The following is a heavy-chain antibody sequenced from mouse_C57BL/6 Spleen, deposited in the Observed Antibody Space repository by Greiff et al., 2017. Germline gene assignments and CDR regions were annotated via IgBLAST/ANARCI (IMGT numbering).Heavy chain of an antibody. CDR2: IYPSDSET. CDR3: ARESLLNWGLDY. Sequence: VQLQQPGAELVRPGSSVKLSCKASGYTFTSYWMDWVKQRPGQGLEWIGNIYPSDSETHYNQKFKDKATLTVDKSSSTAYMQLSSLTSEDSAVYYCARESLLNWGLDYWGQGTTLTVSS. CDR1: GYTFTSYW. V-gene: IGHV1-61*01. D-gene: IGHD4-1*02. J-gene: IGHJ2*01.